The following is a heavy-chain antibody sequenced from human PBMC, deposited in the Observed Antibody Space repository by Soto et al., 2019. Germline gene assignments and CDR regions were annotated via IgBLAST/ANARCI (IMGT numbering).Heavy chain of an antibody. CDR2: IIPSLGIA. CDR1: GGTFSSYT. Sequence: QVQLVQSGAEVKKPGSSVKVSCKASGGTFSSYTISWVRQAPGQGLEWMGRIIPSLGIANYAQKFQGRVTITAAKSASTAYPELSSLRSQDTAVYYCARVKVGIAAAGTVLYYYAMDVWGQGTTVTVSS. CDR3: ARVKVGIAAAGTVLYYYAMDV. J-gene: IGHJ6*02. V-gene: IGHV1-69*02. D-gene: IGHD6-13*01.